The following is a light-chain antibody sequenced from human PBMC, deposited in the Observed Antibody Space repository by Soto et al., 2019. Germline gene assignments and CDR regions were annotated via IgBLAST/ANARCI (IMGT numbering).Light chain of an antibody. CDR3: QHYSSTPFT. Sequence: EIVLTQSPGTLYLSPGERATLSCRASQSVDSGSLAWFQQKPGQAPRLLIHGASRRATGIPDRFSGSGSGTDFTLTISKLEPEDFAVYYCQHYSSTPFTFGPGTNLDVK. V-gene: IGKV3-20*01. CDR2: GAS. J-gene: IGKJ3*01. CDR1: QSVDSGS.